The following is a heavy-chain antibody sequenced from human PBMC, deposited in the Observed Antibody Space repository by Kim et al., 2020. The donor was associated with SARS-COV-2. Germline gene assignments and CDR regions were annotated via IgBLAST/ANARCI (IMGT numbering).Heavy chain of an antibody. Sequence: GGSLRLSCAASGFTFSSYGMHWVRQAPGKGLERVAVISYDGSNKYYADSVKGRFTISRDNAKNARYLQMNSLRAEDTAVDYCAKDRVGAMGTHCDYWGQGTLVTVSS. V-gene: IGHV3-30*18. CDR1: GFTFSSYG. D-gene: IGHD5-18*01. J-gene: IGHJ4*02. CDR2: ISYDGSNK. CDR3: AKDRVGAMGTHCDY.